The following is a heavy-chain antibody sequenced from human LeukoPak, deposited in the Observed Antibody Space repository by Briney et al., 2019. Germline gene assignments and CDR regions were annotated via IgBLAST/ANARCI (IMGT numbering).Heavy chain of an antibody. CDR3: TRSHYYDSSGYPTLIDY. CDR1: GFTFSGSA. J-gene: IGHJ4*02. V-gene: IGHV3-73*01. CDR2: IRSKANSYAT. D-gene: IGHD3-22*01. Sequence: GGSLRLSCAASGFTFSGSAMHWVRQASGKGLEWVGRIRSKANSYATAYAASVKGRFTISRDGSKNTAYLQMNSLKTEDTAVYYCTRSHYYDSSGYPTLIDYWGQGTLVTVSS.